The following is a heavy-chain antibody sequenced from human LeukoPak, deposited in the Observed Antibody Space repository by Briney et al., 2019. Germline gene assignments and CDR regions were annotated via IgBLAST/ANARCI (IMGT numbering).Heavy chain of an antibody. J-gene: IGHJ3*02. V-gene: IGHV4-34*01. CDR3: ATVYDILTNDAFDI. CDR2: INHSGST. CDR1: GGSFSGYY. Sequence: SETLSLTCAVYGGSFSGYYWSWIRQPPGKGLEWIGEINHSGSTNYNPSLKSRVTISVDTSKNQFSLKLSSVTAADTAVYYCATVYDILTNDAFDIWGQGTMVTVSS. D-gene: IGHD3-9*01.